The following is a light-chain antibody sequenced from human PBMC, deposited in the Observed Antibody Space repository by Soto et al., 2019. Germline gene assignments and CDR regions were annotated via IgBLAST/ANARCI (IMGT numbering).Light chain of an antibody. Sequence: QSVLAQPPSASGSPGQSVTISCAGTSSDVGGYNYVSWYQQYPGKVPKLMIYEVSERPSGVPDRFSGSKSGNTAFLTVYGLPAEDDDHSHCLSYAETAYVFGTGTKVTV. CDR3: LSYAETAYV. CDR1: SSDVGGYNY. V-gene: IGLV2-8*01. CDR2: EVS. J-gene: IGLJ1*01.